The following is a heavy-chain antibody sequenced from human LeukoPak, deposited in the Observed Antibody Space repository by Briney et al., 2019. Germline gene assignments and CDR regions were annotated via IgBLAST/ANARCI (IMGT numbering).Heavy chain of an antibody. CDR3: TSTYCSSTSCSYFDP. J-gene: IGHJ5*02. CDR2: IKSKTDGGTT. CDR1: GFTFSSYS. Sequence: GGSLRLSCAASGFTFSSYSMNWVRQAPGKGLEWVGRIKSKTDGGTTDYAAPVKGRFTISRDDSKNTLYLQMNSLKTEDTAVYYCTSTYCSSTSCSYFDPWGQGTLVTVSS. V-gene: IGHV3-15*01. D-gene: IGHD2-2*01.